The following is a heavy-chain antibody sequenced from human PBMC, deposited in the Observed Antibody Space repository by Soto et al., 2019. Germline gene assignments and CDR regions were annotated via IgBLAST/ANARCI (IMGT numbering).Heavy chain of an antibody. J-gene: IGHJ4*02. D-gene: IGHD7-27*01. CDR1: GYTFSSYA. Sequence: QVPLVQSGAEVRKPGASVKVSCKASGYTFSSYAMHWVRQAPGQRLEWMGWINAGYGNTKSSQKFQDRVTISRDTSASTAYMELTSLRSEDTAVYYCARDTGDGTFDFWGQRTLVTVSS. CDR2: INAGYGNT. CDR3: ARDTGDGTFDF. V-gene: IGHV1-3*01.